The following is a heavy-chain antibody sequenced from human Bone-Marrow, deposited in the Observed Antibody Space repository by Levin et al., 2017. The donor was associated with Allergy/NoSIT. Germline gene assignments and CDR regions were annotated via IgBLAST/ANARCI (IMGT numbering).Heavy chain of an antibody. CDR3: AREPNAFDI. CDR2: IYYSGSI. J-gene: IGHJ3*02. V-gene: IGHV4-61*01. CDR1: GGSVRSGSYY. Sequence: SQTLSLTCTVSGGSVRSGSYYWRWIRQPPGKGLEWIGYIYYSGSINHNPSLKSRVTMSVDTSNNQFSLKLSSVTAADTAVYYCAREPNAFDIWGQGTMVTVSS.